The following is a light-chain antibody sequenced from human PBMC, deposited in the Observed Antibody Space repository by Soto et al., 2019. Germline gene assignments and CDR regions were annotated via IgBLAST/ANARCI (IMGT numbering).Light chain of an antibody. J-gene: IGKJ4*01. Sequence: EIVLTQSPATLSLSPGERATLSCRASQDVSSYLAWYQQKPGQAPRLLIYAASNRATGIPARFSGSGSGTDFTLTISSLEPEDFAVYYCQQRSNWPPAFGGGTKVEIK. CDR2: AAS. V-gene: IGKV3-11*01. CDR1: QDVSSY. CDR3: QQRSNWPPA.